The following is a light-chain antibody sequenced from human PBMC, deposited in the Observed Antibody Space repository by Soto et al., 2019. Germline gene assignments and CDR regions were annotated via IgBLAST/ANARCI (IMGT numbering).Light chain of an antibody. Sequence: EIVLTQSPGTLSLSPGERATLSCRASQSVSSNYLAWYQRKPGPAPRLLIYGASSRAIDIPNRFSGSGSGTDFTLTITRLEPEDFAVYYCQQYGSSPPTFGQGTKVEI. CDR2: GAS. CDR3: QQYGSSPPT. CDR1: QSVSSNY. V-gene: IGKV3-20*01. J-gene: IGKJ1*01.